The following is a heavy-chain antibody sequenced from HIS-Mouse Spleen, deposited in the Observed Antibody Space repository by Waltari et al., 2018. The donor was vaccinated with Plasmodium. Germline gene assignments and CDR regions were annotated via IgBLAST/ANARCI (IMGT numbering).Heavy chain of an antibody. Sequence: EVQLVETGGGLIQPGGSLRLSCAASGFTVSSNYMSWVRQAPGKGLGGVSFIYSGGRQYYSDSVKGRFTISRDNSKNTLYLQMNSLRAEDTAVYYCARAHWGPDDYWGQGTLVTVSS. D-gene: IGHD7-27*01. CDR1: GFTVSSNY. CDR2: IYSGGRQ. CDR3: ARAHWGPDDY. V-gene: IGHV3-53*02. J-gene: IGHJ4*02.